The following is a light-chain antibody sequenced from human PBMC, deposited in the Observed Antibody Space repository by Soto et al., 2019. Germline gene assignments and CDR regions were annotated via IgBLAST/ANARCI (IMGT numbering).Light chain of an antibody. Sequence: EIVLTQSPATLSLSPGDRATLSCRASQSVSSYLAWYQQKPGQAPRLLIYDASNRATGIPARFSGSGSGTDFTLTITSLEPEDFAVYYCQQRSNWPSTFGVRTQVEVK. CDR1: QSVSSY. V-gene: IGKV3-11*01. J-gene: IGKJ4*01. CDR2: DAS. CDR3: QQRSNWPST.